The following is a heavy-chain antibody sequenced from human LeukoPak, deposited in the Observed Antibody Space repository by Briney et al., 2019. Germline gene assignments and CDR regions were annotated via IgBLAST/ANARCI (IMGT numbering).Heavy chain of an antibody. Sequence: SQTLSLTCTVSGGSISSGDYYWSWIRQPPGKGLEWIGYIYYSGSTYYNPSLKSRVTISVDTSKNQVSLKLISVTAADTAVYYCARVGSMGGTEELLHPIDYWGQGTLVTVSS. CDR1: GGSISSGDYY. J-gene: IGHJ4*02. CDR3: ARVGSMGGTEELLHPIDY. CDR2: IYYSGST. D-gene: IGHD1-26*01. V-gene: IGHV4-30-4*01.